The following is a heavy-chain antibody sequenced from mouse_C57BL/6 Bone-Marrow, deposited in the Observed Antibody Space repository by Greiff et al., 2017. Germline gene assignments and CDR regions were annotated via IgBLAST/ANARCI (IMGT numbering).Heavy chain of an antibody. V-gene: IGHV1-72*01. D-gene: IGHD1-1*01. CDR2: IDPNSGGT. CDR1: GYTFTSYW. Sequence: VQLQQPGAELVKPGASVKLSCKASGYTFTSYWMHWVKQRPGRGLEWIGRIDPNSGGTKYNEKFKSKATLTVDKPSSTAYMQLSSLTSEDSAVYYCASEEGPGSSLRDSGWFAYWGQGTLVTVSA. J-gene: IGHJ3*01. CDR3: ASEEGPGSSLRDSGWFAY.